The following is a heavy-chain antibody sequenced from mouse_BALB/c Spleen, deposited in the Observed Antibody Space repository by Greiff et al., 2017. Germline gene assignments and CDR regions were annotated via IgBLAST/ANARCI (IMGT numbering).Heavy chain of an antibody. CDR1: GYTFTDYE. V-gene: IGHV1-15*01. CDR2: IDPETGGT. CDR3: TREKQGWFAY. J-gene: IGHJ3*01. Sequence: VQLQQSGAELVRPGASVTLSCKASGYTFTDYEMHWVKQTPVHGLEWIGAIDPETGGTAYNQKFKGKATLTADKSSSTAYMELRSLTSEDSAVYYCTREKQGWFAYWGQGTLVTVSA.